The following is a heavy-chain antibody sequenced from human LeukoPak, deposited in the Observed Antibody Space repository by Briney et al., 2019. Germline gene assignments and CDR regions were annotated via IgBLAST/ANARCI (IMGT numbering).Heavy chain of an antibody. J-gene: IGHJ3*02. D-gene: IGHD3-22*01. V-gene: IGHV1-24*01. CDR1: GYTLTELS. Sequence: GASVKVSCKVSGYTLTELSMHWVRQAPGKGLGWMGGFDPEDGETIYAQKFQGRVTMTEDTSTDTAYMELSSLRSEDTAVYYCATVSYDSSGPVGDAFDIWGQGTMVTVSS. CDR2: FDPEDGET. CDR3: ATVSYDSSGPVGDAFDI.